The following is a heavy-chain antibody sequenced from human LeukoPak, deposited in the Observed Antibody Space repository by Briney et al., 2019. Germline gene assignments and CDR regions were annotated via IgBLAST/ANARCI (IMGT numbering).Heavy chain of an antibody. CDR1: GFTFSSYW. Sequence: GGSLRRSCAASGFTFSSYWMSWVRQTPGKGLEWVASIKQDGSEKYYVDSVKGRFTISRDNAKNSLYLQMNSLRAEDAAVYYCARARALYSSGWYGLFDYWGQGTLVTVSS. CDR2: IKQDGSEK. V-gene: IGHV3-7*01. D-gene: IGHD6-19*01. J-gene: IGHJ4*02. CDR3: ARARALYSSGWYGLFDY.